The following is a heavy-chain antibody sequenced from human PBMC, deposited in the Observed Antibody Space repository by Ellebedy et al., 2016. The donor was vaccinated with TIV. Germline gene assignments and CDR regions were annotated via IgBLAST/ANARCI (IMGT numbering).Heavy chain of an antibody. J-gene: IGHJ6*02. D-gene: IGHD3-9*01. CDR2: INGIGSST. CDR3: ARRGRALTGRLYYYYGGDV. Sequence: GGSLRLXCEASGFTFSSFAMTWVRQAPGKGLEWVSFINGIGSSTYYADSVKGRFTVSRDNSKNTLYLQMNSLRAEDTAIYYCARRGRALTGRLYYYYGGDVWGQGTTVTVSS. V-gene: IGHV3-23*01. CDR1: GFTFSSFA.